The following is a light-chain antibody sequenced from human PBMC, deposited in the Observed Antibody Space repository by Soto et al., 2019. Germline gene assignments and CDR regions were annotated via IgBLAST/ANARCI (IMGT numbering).Light chain of an antibody. CDR1: SSDVGRYNY. CDR2: EVS. V-gene: IGLV2-14*01. J-gene: IGLJ3*02. Sequence: QSVLTQPASVSGSPGQSITISCSGTSSDVGRYNYVSWYQQHPGKVPKLIIYEVSHRPSGVSNRISGSKSGNTASLTISGLQTEDEADYYCTSYTNTNTLLFGGGTQLTVL. CDR3: TSYTNTNTLL.